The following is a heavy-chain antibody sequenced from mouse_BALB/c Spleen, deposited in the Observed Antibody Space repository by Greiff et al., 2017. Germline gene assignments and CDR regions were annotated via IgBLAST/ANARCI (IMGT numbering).Heavy chain of an antibody. CDR1: GYTFTDYE. Sequence: VKLMESGAELVRPGASVTLSCKASGYTFTDYEMHWVKQTPVHGLEWIGAIDPETGGTAYNQKFKGKATLTADKSSSTAYMELRSLTSEDSAVYYCTRYITTGYFDYWGQGTTLTVAS. CDR3: TRYITTGYFDY. V-gene: IGHV1-15*01. D-gene: IGHD1-2*01. J-gene: IGHJ2*01. CDR2: IDPETGGT.